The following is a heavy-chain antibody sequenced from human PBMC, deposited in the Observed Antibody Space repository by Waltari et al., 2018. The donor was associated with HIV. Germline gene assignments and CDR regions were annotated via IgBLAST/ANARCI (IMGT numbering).Heavy chain of an antibody. CDR2: TYYSGTA. Sequence: QLHLQESGPGLVKPSETLSLPCSVSGASISSSSYYWAWIRQPPGKGLEWIGATYYSGTAYYNPSVKSRVSASLDASKNELSLKLTSVTATDTALYYCARLRFHSLYYFDSWGPGILVTVSS. V-gene: IGHV4-39*01. CDR1: GASISSSSYY. J-gene: IGHJ4*02. D-gene: IGHD3-16*01. CDR3: ARLRFHSLYYFDS.